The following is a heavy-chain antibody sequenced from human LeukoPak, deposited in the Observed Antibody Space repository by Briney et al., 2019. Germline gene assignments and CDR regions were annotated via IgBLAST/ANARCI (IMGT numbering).Heavy chain of an antibody. D-gene: IGHD6-13*01. CDR2: ISGSGGST. CDR1: GFTFSSYS. CDR3: AKDWDSSSWSSHPGY. J-gene: IGHJ4*02. Sequence: QPGGSLRLSCAASGFTFSSYSMNWVRQAPGKGLEWVSAISGSGGSTYYADSVKGRFTISRDNSKNTLYLQMNSLRAEDTAVYYCAKDWDSSSWSSHPGYWGQGTLVTVSS. V-gene: IGHV3-23*01.